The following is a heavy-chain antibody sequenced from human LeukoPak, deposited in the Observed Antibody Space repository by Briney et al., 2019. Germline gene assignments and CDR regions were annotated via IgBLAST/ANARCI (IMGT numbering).Heavy chain of an antibody. CDR3: AAVADTIDY. CDR1: GGSISSSSYY. Sequence: SETLSLTCTVSGGSISSSSYYWGWIRQPPGKGLEWIGSIYYSGSTYYNPSLKSRVTISVDTSKNQFSLKLSSVTAADTAVYYCAAVADTIDYWGQGTLVTVSS. D-gene: IGHD6-19*01. CDR2: IYYSGST. J-gene: IGHJ4*02. V-gene: IGHV4-39*07.